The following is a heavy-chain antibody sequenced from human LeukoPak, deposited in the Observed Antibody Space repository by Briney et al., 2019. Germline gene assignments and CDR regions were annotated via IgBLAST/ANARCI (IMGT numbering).Heavy chain of an antibody. CDR2: ISHSGST. Sequence: SETLSLTCAVYGGSLNDYYWSWIRQPPGKGLEWIGEISHSGSTNYNPSLKSRVTISEDTSKNQFSLRLNSVAAADTAVYCCARGSTGPRLRSWGQGTLVTVSS. J-gene: IGHJ5*02. D-gene: IGHD4-11*01. CDR3: ARGSTGPRLRS. V-gene: IGHV4-34*01. CDR1: GGSLNDYY.